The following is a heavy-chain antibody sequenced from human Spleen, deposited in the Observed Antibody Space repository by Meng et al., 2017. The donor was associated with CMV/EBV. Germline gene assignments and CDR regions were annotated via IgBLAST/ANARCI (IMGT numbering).Heavy chain of an antibody. V-gene: IGHV3-7*01. CDR1: GFTFSSYW. CDR2: IKQDGSEK. J-gene: IGHJ6*02. Sequence: GESLKISCAASGFTFSSYWMSWVRQAPGKGLEWVANIKQDGSEKYYVDSVMGRFTISRDNAKNSVYLQMNRLRVEDTAAYYCARVGMAAPGGGYHYYYGMDVWGQGTTVTVSS. D-gene: IGHD6-13*01. CDR3: ARVGMAAPGGGYHYYYGMDV.